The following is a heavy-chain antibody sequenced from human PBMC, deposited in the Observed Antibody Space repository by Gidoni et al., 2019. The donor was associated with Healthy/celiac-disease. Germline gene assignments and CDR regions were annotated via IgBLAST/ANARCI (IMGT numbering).Heavy chain of an antibody. CDR2: IYYSGST. CDR3: ARDFSDFWSGYFDY. J-gene: IGHJ4*02. D-gene: IGHD3-3*01. V-gene: IGHV4-59*01. CDR1: GGSISSYY. Sequence: QVQLQESGPGLVQPSEPLSLTCTVSGGSISSYYWSWIRQPPGKGLEWIGYIYYSGSTNYNPSLKSRVTISVDTSKNQFSLKLSSVTAADTAVYYCARDFSDFWSGYFDYWGQGTLVTVSS.